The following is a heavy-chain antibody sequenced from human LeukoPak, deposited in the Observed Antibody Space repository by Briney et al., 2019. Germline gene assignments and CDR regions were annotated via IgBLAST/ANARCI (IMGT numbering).Heavy chain of an antibody. CDR2: ISGSGLTT. CDR3: AKGGGGSASPVDY. D-gene: IGHD6-19*01. V-gene: IGHV3-23*01. CDR1: GFSFSSHD. J-gene: IGHJ4*02. Sequence: GGSLRLSCAASGFSFSSHDMSWVRQAPGKGLEWVSAISGSGLTTYYADSVRGRFNISRDISKSTLYLQMNSLSPEDTAVYHCAKGGGGSASPVDYWGQGTLVTVSS.